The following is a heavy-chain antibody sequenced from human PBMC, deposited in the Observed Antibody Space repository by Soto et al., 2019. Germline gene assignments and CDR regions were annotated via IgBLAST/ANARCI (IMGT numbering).Heavy chain of an antibody. CDR1: GFTFSDYW. Sequence: VQLMESGGDLVKVGGSLRLSCAASGFTFSDYWMSWIRQAPEKGLEWVAYISTRSSIIYYADSVKGRFTISRDEAKRSLYLQMNSLRDEDTATYYCARLVEHGSGSQEHWGQGTLVTVSS. J-gene: IGHJ4*02. CDR2: ISTRSSII. V-gene: IGHV3-11*01. D-gene: IGHD6-19*01. CDR3: ARLVEHGSGSQEH.